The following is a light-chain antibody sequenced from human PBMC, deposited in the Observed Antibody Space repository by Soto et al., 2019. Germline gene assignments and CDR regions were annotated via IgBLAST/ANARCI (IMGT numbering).Light chain of an antibody. Sequence: QSSLTQPASVSGCPGQSITMSCTGTSSDLAIYNYVSWYQQQPGKAPKLMIYQVTNRPSGVSNRFSGSRSGNTASLTISGLQAEDEADYYCSSYTDSSNYVFGTGTKVTVL. CDR2: QVT. CDR1: SSDLAIYNY. J-gene: IGLJ1*01. V-gene: IGLV2-14*01. CDR3: SSYTDSSNYV.